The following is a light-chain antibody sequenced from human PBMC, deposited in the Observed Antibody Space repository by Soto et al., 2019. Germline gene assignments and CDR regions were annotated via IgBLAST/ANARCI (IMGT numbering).Light chain of an antibody. CDR3: AAWDDSLSGSYV. J-gene: IGLJ1*01. CDR2: RNN. CDR1: SYNIGSNY. Sequence: QSVLTQPPSASETPGQRVTISCSGSSYNIGSNYVYWYQQLPGTAPKLLIYRNNQRPSGVPDRFSGSKSGTSASLAISGLRSEDEADYYCAAWDDSLSGSYVFGTGTKVTVL. V-gene: IGLV1-47*01.